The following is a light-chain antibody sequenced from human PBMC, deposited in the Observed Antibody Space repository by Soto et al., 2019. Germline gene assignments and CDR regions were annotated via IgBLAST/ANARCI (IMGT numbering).Light chain of an antibody. CDR3: QQYGSSPPYT. J-gene: IGKJ2*01. V-gene: IGKV3-20*01. CDR2: GAS. CDR1: QSVSSNY. Sequence: EIVLTQSPGTLSLSPGEGATLSCRASQSVSSNYLAWYQQKPGQAPRLLIFGASNRASDIPDRFSGSGSGTDFTLTISRLEPEDFAVYYCQQYGSSPPYTFGQGTKLEIQ.